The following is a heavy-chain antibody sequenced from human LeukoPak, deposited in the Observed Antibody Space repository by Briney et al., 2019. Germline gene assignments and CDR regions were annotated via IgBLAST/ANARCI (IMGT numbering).Heavy chain of an antibody. CDR2: IYYSVDT. D-gene: IGHD3-22*01. J-gene: IGHJ4*02. CDR3: ARRRYYDSSGYNPTYYFDY. V-gene: IGHV4-59*01. CDR1: GDSIIGSY. Sequence: PSETLSLTCTVSGDSIIGSYWSWIRQAPGKGLEWIGYIYYSVDTDYNPSLKSRVTISVDMSKKQFSLRPTSVTAADTAVYYCARRRYYDSSGYNPTYYFDYWGQGIQVTVSS.